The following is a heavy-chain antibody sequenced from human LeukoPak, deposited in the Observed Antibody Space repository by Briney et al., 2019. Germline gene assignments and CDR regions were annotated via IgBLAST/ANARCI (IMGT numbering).Heavy chain of an antibody. J-gene: IGHJ6*03. CDR1: GGSISSGDYY. D-gene: IGHD3-3*01. Sequence: SETLSLTCTVSGGSISSGDYYWSWIRQPPGKGLEWIGYIYYSGSTYYNPSLKSRVTISVDTSKNQFSLKLSSVTAADTAVYYCARERGPYYDFWSGYAPLGMDVWGKGTTVTVSS. V-gene: IGHV4-30-4*08. CDR3: ARERGPYYDFWSGYAPLGMDV. CDR2: IYYSGST.